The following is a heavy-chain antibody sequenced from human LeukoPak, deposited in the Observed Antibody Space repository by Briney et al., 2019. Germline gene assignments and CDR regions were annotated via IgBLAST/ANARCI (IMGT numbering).Heavy chain of an antibody. J-gene: IGHJ4*02. Sequence: PGGSLRLSCAASGFTVSSSYMTWVRQAPGKGLEWVSITYADGYTFYADSVKGRFTISRDSSKNTLCLQMNSLRAEDTAMYYCASSVAGTFSFDYWGQGTLVTVSS. D-gene: IGHD6-19*01. CDR1: GFTVSSSY. V-gene: IGHV3-53*01. CDR2: TYADGYT. CDR3: ASSVAGTFSFDY.